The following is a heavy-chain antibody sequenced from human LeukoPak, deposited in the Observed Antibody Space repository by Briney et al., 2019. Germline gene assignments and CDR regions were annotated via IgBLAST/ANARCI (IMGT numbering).Heavy chain of an antibody. J-gene: IGHJ4*02. CDR3: ACGSTTVTPLFDY. D-gene: IGHD4-17*01. CDR1: GYTLTELS. Sequence: ASVKVSCKASGYTLTELSMHWVRQAPGKGLEWMGGFDPEDGETIYAQKFQGRVTMTEDTSTDTAYMELSSLRSEDTAVYYCACGSTTVTPLFDYWGQGTLVTVSS. V-gene: IGHV1-24*01. CDR2: FDPEDGET.